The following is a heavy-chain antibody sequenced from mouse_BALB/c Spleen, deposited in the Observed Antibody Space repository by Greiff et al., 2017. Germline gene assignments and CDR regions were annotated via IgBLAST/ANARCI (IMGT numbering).Heavy chain of an antibody. CDR2: ISSGGGYT. Sequence: EVQLLESGGDLVKPGGSLKLSCAASGFTFSSYGMSWVRQTPDKSLEWVATISSGGGYTYYHDSVKGRVTISRDNAKNTLYLQMSSLKSEDSAMYYCARPSSAFAYWGQGTLVTVSA. CDR3: ARPSSAFAY. CDR1: GFTFSSYG. V-gene: IGHV5-6*01. J-gene: IGHJ3*01.